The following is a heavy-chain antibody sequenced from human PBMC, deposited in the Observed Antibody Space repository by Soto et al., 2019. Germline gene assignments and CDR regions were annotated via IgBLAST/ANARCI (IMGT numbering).Heavy chain of an antibody. CDR2: FSGRADDT. J-gene: IGHJ4*02. CDR1: GFNLRTYG. Sequence: EIQLSQSGGGFVQPGGSLRLSCAGTGFNLRTYGMSWVRQAPGRGLEWVASFSGRADDTWHADSLKGRFTISRDNSKNTLYLQMARLTADDTALYYCAGHGGYSYFGQGTLVTVSS. D-gene: IGHD2-15*01. CDR3: AGHGGYSY. V-gene: IGHV3-23*01.